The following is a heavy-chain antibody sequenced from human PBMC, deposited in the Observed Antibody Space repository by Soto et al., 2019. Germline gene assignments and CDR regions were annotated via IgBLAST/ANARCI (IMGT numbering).Heavy chain of an antibody. V-gene: IGHV3-7*01. CDR3: ARAGSYGDYVLDAFDI. CDR2: IKQDGSEK. CDR1: GFTFSSYW. Sequence: PGGSLRLSCAASGFTFSSYWMSWVRQAPGKGLEWVANIKQDGSEKYYVDSVKGRFTISRDNAKNSLYLQMNSLRAEDTAVYYCARAGSYGDYVLDAFDIWGQGTMVTVSS. J-gene: IGHJ3*02. D-gene: IGHD4-17*01.